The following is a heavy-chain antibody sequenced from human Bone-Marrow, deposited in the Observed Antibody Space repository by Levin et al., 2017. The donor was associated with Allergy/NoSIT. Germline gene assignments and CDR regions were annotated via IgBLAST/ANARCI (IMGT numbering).Heavy chain of an antibody. D-gene: IGHD3/OR15-3a*01. CDR1: GFTFSSSA. CDR3: AKVRRGLDAFDM. J-gene: IGHJ3*02. V-gene: IGHV3-23*01. CDR2: ISAGDAST. Sequence: QTGESLKISCAASGFTFSSSAMSWVRQAPGKGLEWVSSISAGDASTYYTDSVKGRLTVPRDNSKNTPYLQMNSLRAEDTALYYCAKVRRGLDAFDMWGQGTMVTVSS.